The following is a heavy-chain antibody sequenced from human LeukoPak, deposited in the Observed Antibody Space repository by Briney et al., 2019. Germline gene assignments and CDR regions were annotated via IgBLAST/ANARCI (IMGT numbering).Heavy chain of an antibody. V-gene: IGHV4-59*01. J-gene: IGHJ5*02. Sequence: PSETLSLTCTVSGRSICNYFWNWLRQRPGKGLEWLGHIYHSGSTNYNPSLKSRVTISVDASKNQFSLKLSSVTAADTAVYYCAKDGSGRYFNWFDPWGQGTPVTVSS. CDR1: GRSICNYF. D-gene: IGHD3-10*01. CDR2: IYHSGST. CDR3: AKDGSGRYFNWFDP.